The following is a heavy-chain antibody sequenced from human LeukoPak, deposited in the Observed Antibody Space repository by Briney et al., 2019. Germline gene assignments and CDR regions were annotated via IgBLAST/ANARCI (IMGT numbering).Heavy chain of an antibody. D-gene: IGHD6-13*01. J-gene: IGHJ4*02. CDR3: ARHEFAGPFAY. V-gene: IGHV4-59*08. CDR1: GGSMTNYY. CDR2: IYQTGDT. Sequence: SETLSLTCTVSGGSMTNYYWSRIRQPPGKGLEWISYIYQTGDTGYNPSLKSRATISLDMSKNQFSLKLSAVTAADTAVYYCARHEFAGPFAYWGQGTLVTVPS.